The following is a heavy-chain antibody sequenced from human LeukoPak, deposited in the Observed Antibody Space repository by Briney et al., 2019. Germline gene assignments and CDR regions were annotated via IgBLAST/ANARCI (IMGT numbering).Heavy chain of an antibody. CDR2: IYYSGST. CDR1: GGSLSSSSYY. Sequence: PSETLSLTCTVSGGSLSSSSYYWGWIRQPPGKGLEWIGSIYYSGSTYYNPSLKGRVTISVDTSQNQFSLKLSSVTAADTAVYYCASYYGHDAFDIWGQGTMVTVSS. J-gene: IGHJ3*02. D-gene: IGHD3-10*01. CDR3: ASYYGHDAFDI. V-gene: IGHV4-39*01.